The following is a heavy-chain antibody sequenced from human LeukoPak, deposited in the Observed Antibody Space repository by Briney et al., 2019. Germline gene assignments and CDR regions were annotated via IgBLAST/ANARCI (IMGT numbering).Heavy chain of an antibody. CDR1: GFTFSSYA. CDR2: ISYDGSNK. D-gene: IGHD3-22*01. Sequence: GGSLRLSCAASGFTFSSYAMSWVRQAPGKGLEWVALISYDGSNKYYADSVKGRFTISRDNSKNTLFLQMNSLRAEDAAVYYCARTYYYDTVLLDYWGQGTLVTVSS. V-gene: IGHV3-30*04. CDR3: ARTYYYDTVLLDY. J-gene: IGHJ4*02.